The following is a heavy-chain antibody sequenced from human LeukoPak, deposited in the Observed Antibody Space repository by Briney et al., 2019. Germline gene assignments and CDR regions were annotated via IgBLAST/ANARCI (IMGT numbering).Heavy chain of an antibody. CDR3: AKDPGLLWFGIFDY. J-gene: IGHJ4*02. Sequence: GGSLRLSCAASGFTFSTYAMSWVRQAPGKGLEWVATMTGSGGSTFYGDSVKGRFTIARDNSNNMLYLQMNSLRAEDTAVYYCAKDPGLLWFGIFDYWGQGILVTVS. CDR2: MTGSGGST. D-gene: IGHD3-10*01. CDR1: GFTFSTYA. V-gene: IGHV3-23*01.